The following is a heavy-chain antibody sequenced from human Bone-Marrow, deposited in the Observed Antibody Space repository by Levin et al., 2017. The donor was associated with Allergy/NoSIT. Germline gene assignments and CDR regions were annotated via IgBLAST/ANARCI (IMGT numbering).Heavy chain of an antibody. CDR1: GYTFTSYA. CDR3: ARDSGSYYDNSNTPYNWFDP. D-gene: IGHD3-22*01. CDR2: IYVGNGNT. Sequence: ASVKVSCKASGYTFTSYAIHWVRQAPGQRPEWMGWIYVGNGNTKYSQRFQDRVTITRDTSANTVYMELSSLRSDDTALYYCARDSGSYYDNSNTPYNWFDPWGQGTLVTVSS. J-gene: IGHJ5*02. V-gene: IGHV1-3*01.